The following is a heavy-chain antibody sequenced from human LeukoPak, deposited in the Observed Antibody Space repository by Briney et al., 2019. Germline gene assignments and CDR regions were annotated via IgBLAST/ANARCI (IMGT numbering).Heavy chain of an antibody. CDR2: IYYSGST. D-gene: IGHD6-13*01. CDR3: ARHGGSIAAAPIDH. Sequence: SETLSLTCTVSGGSISRSSYYWGWIRQPPGKGLEWIGSIYYSGSTYYNPSLKSRVTMSVDTSKNQFSLKVSSVTAADTAVYYCARHGGSIAAAPIDHWGQGTLVTVSS. CDR1: GGSISRSSYY. V-gene: IGHV4-39*01. J-gene: IGHJ4*02.